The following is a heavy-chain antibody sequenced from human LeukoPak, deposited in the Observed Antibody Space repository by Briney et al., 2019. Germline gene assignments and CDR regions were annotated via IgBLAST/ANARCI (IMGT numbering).Heavy chain of an antibody. J-gene: IGHJ4*02. D-gene: IGHD6-13*01. CDR1: GFTFSSYE. Sequence: GSLRLSCAASGFTFSSYEMNWVRQAPGKGLEWIGYIYYSGSTNYNPSLKSRVTISVGTSKNQFSLKLSSVTAADTAVYYCAREGVQQQLDNWGQGTLVTVSS. CDR3: AREGVQQQLDN. CDR2: IYYSGST. V-gene: IGHV4-59*01.